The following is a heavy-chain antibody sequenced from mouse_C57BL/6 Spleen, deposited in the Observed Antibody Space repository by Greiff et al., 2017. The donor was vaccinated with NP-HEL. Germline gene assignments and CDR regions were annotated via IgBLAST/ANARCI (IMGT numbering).Heavy chain of an antibody. J-gene: IGHJ1*03. CDR1: GYSFTSYY. V-gene: IGHV1-66*01. D-gene: IGHD4-1*01. CDR3: ARDLGYWYFDV. Sequence: QVQLKQSGPELVKPGASVKISCKASGYSFTSYYIHWVKQRPGQGLEWIGWIYPGSGNTKYNEKFKGKATLTADTSSSTAYMQLSSLTSEDSAVYYCARDLGYWYFDVWGTGTTVTVSS. CDR2: IYPGSGNT.